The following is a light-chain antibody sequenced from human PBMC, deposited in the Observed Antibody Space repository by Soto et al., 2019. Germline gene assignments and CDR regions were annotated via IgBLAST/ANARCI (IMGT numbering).Light chain of an antibody. V-gene: IGLV3-9*01. CDR2: RDS. CDR3: QVWDSSTGV. Sequence: SYELAQPLSVSVALGQTARITCGGNNIGSKNVHWYQQKPGQAPVLVIYRDSNRPSGIPERFSGSNSGNTATLTISRAQAGDEADYYCQVWDSSTGVFGTVTKVPVL. J-gene: IGLJ1*01. CDR1: NIGSKN.